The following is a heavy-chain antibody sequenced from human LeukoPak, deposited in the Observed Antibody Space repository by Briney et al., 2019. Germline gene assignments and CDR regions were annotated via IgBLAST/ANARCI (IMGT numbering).Heavy chain of an antibody. J-gene: IGHJ4*02. Sequence: GGSLRLSCAASGFTFSTSGMHWARQTPGQGLEWVAFVRFDETFKYYADSVKGRFTISRDNSRNTVFLQMNSLRLEDTAVYYCARFATTLTSGWGQGTLVIVSS. CDR3: ARFATTLTSG. CDR1: GFTFSTSG. CDR2: VRFDETFK. V-gene: IGHV3-30*02. D-gene: IGHD4-17*01.